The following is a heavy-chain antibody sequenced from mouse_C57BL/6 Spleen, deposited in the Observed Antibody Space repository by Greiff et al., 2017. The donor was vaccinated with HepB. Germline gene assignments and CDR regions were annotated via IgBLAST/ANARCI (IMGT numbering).Heavy chain of an antibody. CDR2: IWSGGST. CDR3: ASYYYGSSDVGWYFDV. Sequence: QVQLKESGPGLVQPSQSLSITCTVSGFSLTSYGVHWVRQSPGKGLEWLGVIWSGGSTNYNAAFISRLSISKDNSKSQVFFKMNSLQADDTAIYYCASYYYGSSDVGWYFDVWGTGTTVTVSS. CDR1: GFSLTSYG. D-gene: IGHD1-1*01. V-gene: IGHV2-2*01. J-gene: IGHJ1*03.